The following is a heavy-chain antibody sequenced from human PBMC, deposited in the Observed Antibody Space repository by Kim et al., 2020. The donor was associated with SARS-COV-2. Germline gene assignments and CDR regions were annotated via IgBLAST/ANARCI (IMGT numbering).Heavy chain of an antibody. V-gene: IGHV1-24*01. D-gene: IGHD2-2*01. Sequence: ASVKVSCKVSGYTLTELSMHWVRQAPGKGLEWMGGFDPEDGETIYAQKFQGRVTMTEDTSTDTAYMELSSLRSEDTAVYYCARSCSSTSCHWFDPWGQGTLLTVPS. CDR1: GYTLTELS. J-gene: IGHJ5*02. CDR2: FDPEDGET. CDR3: ARSCSSTSCHWFDP.